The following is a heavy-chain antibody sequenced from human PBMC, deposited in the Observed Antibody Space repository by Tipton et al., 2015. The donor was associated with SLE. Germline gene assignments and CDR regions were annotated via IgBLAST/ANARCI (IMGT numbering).Heavy chain of an antibody. V-gene: IGHV4-59*05. CDR3: ARQGTGFGSGRDDY. CDR1: GGSIRSYY. D-gene: IGHD1-14*01. J-gene: IGHJ4*02. Sequence: TLSLTCTVSGGSIRSYYWSWIRQPPGKGLEWIGSIYYSGSTYYTPSLKSRVTASVDTSKNQFSLSLYSVTVDDTAVYYCARQGTGFGSGRDDYWGQGILVTVSS. CDR2: IYYSGST.